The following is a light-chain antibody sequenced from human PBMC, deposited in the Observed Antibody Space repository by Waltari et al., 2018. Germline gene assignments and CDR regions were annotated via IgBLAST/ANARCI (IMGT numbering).Light chain of an antibody. CDR2: RNN. CDR3: SAWDRSLSAWV. J-gene: IGLJ3*02. V-gene: IGLV10-54*04. Sequence: RQTATLTCTGNSNNVGYEGAAWVQQHQGQPPKLLFDRNNNRPSGISDRFSVFRSGNIASLTVTGLQPDDEADYYCSAWDRSLSAWVFAGGTKLTVL. CDR1: SNNVGYEG.